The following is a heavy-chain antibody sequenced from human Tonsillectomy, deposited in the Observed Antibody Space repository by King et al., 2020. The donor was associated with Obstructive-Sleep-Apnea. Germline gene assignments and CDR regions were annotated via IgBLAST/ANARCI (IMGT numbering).Heavy chain of an antibody. CDR2: TYYRSMWFN. V-gene: IGHV6-1*01. Sequence: VQLQQSGPGLVKPSQTLSLTCAISGDSVSNNTAVWNWIRQSPSRGLEWLGRTYYRSMWFNEYAESVKSPITINPDTSKNQFSLPLNSVTPGDTAVYYCAGARSYYYTWGQGTLVTVSS. CDR1: GDSVSNNTAV. D-gene: IGHD3-22*01. J-gene: IGHJ5*02. CDR3: AGARSYYYT.